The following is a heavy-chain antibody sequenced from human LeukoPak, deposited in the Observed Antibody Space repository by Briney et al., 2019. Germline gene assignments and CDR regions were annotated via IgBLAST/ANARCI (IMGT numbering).Heavy chain of an antibody. V-gene: IGHV1-18*01. Sequence: ASVKVSCKASGYTFTSYGISWVRQAPGQGLEWMGWISAHNGNTNYAQKLQGRVTMTTDTSTSTAYMELRSLRSDDTAVYYCARDVNYVWGSRQLNWFDPWGQGALVTVSS. CDR3: ARDVNYVWGSRQLNWFDP. CDR1: GYTFTSYG. CDR2: ISAHNGNT. J-gene: IGHJ5*02. D-gene: IGHD3-16*01.